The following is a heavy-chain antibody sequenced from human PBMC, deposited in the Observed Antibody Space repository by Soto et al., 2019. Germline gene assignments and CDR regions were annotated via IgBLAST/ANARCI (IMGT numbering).Heavy chain of an antibody. V-gene: IGHV4-39*01. D-gene: IGHD2-8*01. Sequence: QLQLQESGPGLVKPSETLSLTCTVSGGSIGSSSYYWGWIRQPPGKGLEWIGSIYYSGSTYYNPSLKSRVTISVDTSKNQFSLKLSSVTAADTAVYYCARLVTPYYYFDYWGQGTLVTVSS. J-gene: IGHJ4*02. CDR3: ARLVTPYYYFDY. CDR1: GGSIGSSSYY. CDR2: IYYSGST.